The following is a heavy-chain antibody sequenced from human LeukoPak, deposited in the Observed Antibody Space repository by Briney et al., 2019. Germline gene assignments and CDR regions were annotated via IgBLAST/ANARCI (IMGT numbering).Heavy chain of an antibody. CDR1: GFIFKIYS. CDR2: ISSDPTSI. CDR3: AREMTGISAADF. D-gene: IGHD6-13*01. J-gene: IGHJ4*02. Sequence: PGGSLGLSCVASGFIFKIYSMNWVRQAPGKGLEWVSYISSDPTSIDYADSVKGRFTISRDNAKNSLYLQMNSLRAEDTAVYYCAREMTGISAADFWGQGTLVTVSS. V-gene: IGHV3-48*04.